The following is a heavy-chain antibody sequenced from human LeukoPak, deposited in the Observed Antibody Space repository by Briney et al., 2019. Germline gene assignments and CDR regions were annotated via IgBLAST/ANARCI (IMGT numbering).Heavy chain of an antibody. J-gene: IGHJ3*02. D-gene: IGHD2-2*01. CDR3: ARVYCSSTSCYSLDAFDI. CDR2: IYTSGST. Sequence: PSQTLSLTCTVSGGSISSGSYYWSWIRQPAGKGLEWIGRIYTSGSTNYNPSLKSRVTISVDTSKNQFSLKLSSVTAADTAVYYCARVYCSSTSCYSLDAFDIWGQGTMVTVSS. V-gene: IGHV4-61*02. CDR1: GGSISSGSYY.